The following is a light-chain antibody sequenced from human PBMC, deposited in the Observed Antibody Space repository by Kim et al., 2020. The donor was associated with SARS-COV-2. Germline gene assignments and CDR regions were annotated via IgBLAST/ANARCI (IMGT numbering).Light chain of an antibody. CDR2: SNN. Sequence: GQRVTISCSGSTSNIGTNSINWYQHLPGTAPKLLIFSNNQRPSGVPDRFSGSKSGTSASLAISGLQSEDEADYYCAAWDDSLNGVVFGGGTQLTVL. J-gene: IGLJ2*01. CDR3: AAWDDSLNGVV. V-gene: IGLV1-44*01. CDR1: TSNIGTNS.